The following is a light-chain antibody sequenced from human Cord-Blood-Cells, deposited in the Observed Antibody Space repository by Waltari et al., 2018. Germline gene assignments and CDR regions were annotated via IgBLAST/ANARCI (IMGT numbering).Light chain of an antibody. CDR1: SSDVCGYNS. J-gene: IGLJ1*01. Sequence: QSALTHPASVSGSPGQSITTSCTGTSSDVCGYNSVSWYQQHPGKAPKLMIYEVSNRPSGVSNRFSGSKSGNTASLTISGLQAEDEADYYCSSYTSSSTYVFGTGTKVTVL. CDR2: EVS. CDR3: SSYTSSSTYV. V-gene: IGLV2-14*01.